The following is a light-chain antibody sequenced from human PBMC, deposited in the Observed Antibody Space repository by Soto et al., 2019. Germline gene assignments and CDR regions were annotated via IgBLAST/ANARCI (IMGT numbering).Light chain of an antibody. CDR2: GAS. CDR3: QQYNTWPIT. J-gene: IGKJ4*01. V-gene: IGKV3-15*01. CDR1: QGVSRK. Sequence: DILITQAPATLSVSPGERVTFSCKASQGVSRKLAWYQHKPGQAPRLLICGASIGATGIPARFSGSGSGTEFTLTISSLQSEDCAIYYCQQYNTWPITFGGGTRVDIK.